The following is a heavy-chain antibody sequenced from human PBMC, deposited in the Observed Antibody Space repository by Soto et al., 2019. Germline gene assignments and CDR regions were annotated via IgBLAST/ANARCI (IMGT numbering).Heavy chain of an antibody. CDR3: AKNGHPPYYYYGMDV. Sequence: ASVKVSCKASGYTFSTYGISWVRQDPGQGLEWMGWISGYNGDANYAQKFQGRVTMTIDTSTTTAYLELRRLTYDDTAVYFCAKNGHPPYYYYGMDVWGQGTTVTVSS. J-gene: IGHJ6*02. CDR2: ISGYNGDA. V-gene: IGHV1-18*01. CDR1: GYTFSTYG. D-gene: IGHD2-8*01.